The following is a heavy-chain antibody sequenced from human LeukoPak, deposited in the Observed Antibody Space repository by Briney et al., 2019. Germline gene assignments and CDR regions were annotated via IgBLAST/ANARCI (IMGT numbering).Heavy chain of an antibody. V-gene: IGHV3-30*04. J-gene: IGHJ4*02. D-gene: IGHD6-19*01. Sequence: PGRSLRLSCAASGFTFSSYAMHWVRQAPGKGLEWVAVISYDGSNKYYADSVKGRFTISRENSKNTLYLQMNSLRAEDTAVYYCARDRDSSGLNWGQGTLVTVSS. CDR2: ISYDGSNK. CDR1: GFTFSSYA. CDR3: ARDRDSSGLN.